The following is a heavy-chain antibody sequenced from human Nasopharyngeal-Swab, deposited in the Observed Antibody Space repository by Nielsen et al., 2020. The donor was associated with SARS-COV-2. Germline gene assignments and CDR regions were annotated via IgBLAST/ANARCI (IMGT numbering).Heavy chain of an antibody. J-gene: IGHJ4*02. CDR1: GASLSSYY. Sequence: SETLSLTCTVSGASLSSYYWSWIRHPPGKGLEWVAYSHYSGSTNYNPSLKSRVTMSVDTSKRQFSLMLTSVTAADTAVYYCARGFDYWGQGTLVTVSS. CDR2: SHYSGST. CDR3: ARGFDY. V-gene: IGHV4-59*08.